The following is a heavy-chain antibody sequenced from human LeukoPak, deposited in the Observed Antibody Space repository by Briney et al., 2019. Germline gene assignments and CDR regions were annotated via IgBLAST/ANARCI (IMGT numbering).Heavy chain of an antibody. Sequence: PSETLSLTCTVLGASISSYDWSWLRQPPGRGLEWCGYISYSESTNYNPSRNGPVTISADTSKNQFSLKLRSVTAADTAVYYCARARAIFGVVIIPPFWDVWGRGTRVSVSS. D-gene: IGHD3-3*01. CDR2: ISYSEST. V-gene: IGHV4-59*01. CDR3: ARARAIFGVVIIPPFWDV. CDR1: GASISSYD. J-gene: IGHJ6*04.